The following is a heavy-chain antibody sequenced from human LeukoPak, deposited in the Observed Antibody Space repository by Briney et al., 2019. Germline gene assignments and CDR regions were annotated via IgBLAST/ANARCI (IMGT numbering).Heavy chain of an antibody. J-gene: IGHJ5*02. CDR3: ARAYCGGDCYNSRGWFDP. CDR2: IYHSGTT. CDR1: GYSISSAYY. Sequence: SETLSLTCTVSGYSISSAYYWVWIRQPPGKGLEWIGTIYHSGTTYYNPSLKSRVAISVDTSKNQFSLKLSSVTAADTAIYYCARAYCGGDCYNSRGWFDPWGQGTLVTVSS. D-gene: IGHD2-21*02. V-gene: IGHV4-38-2*02.